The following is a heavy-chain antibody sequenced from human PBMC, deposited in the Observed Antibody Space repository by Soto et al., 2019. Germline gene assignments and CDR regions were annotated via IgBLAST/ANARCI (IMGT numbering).Heavy chain of an antibody. Sequence: QLQLQESGPGLVKPSETLSLTCTVSGGSISSSSYYWGWIRQPPGKGLEWIGSIYYSGSTYYNPSLKSRVTISVDTSKNQFSLKLSSVTAADTAVYYCALLSWYQLLWRGYYYYGMDVWGQGTTVTVSS. V-gene: IGHV4-39*01. J-gene: IGHJ6*02. CDR2: IYYSGST. CDR1: GGSISSSSYY. D-gene: IGHD2-2*01. CDR3: ALLSWYQLLWRGYYYYGMDV.